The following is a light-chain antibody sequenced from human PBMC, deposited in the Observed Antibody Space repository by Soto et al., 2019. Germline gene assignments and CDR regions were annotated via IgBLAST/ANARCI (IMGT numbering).Light chain of an antibody. CDR2: LTS. CDR1: QSVLHSNGYNY. J-gene: IGKJ1*01. CDR3: LQHKSYPWT. Sequence: DIVMTQSPLSLPVTPGEPASISCRSSQSVLHSNGYNYLDWYQEKPGKAPKRLLYLTSSLQCGVPSRFSGAGCGAEFTLTINGLQSEDFATYFCLQHKSYPWTFGQGTKVHI. V-gene: IGKV2-28*01.